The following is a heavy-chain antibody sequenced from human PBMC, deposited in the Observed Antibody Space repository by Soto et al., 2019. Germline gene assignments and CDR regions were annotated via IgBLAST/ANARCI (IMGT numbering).Heavy chain of an antibody. D-gene: IGHD3-10*01. Sequence: SGTPSLTRAVYGWAFRGYYWSWIRQPPGKGLEWIGEINHSGSTNYNPSLKSRVTISVDTSKNQFSLKLSSVTAADTAVYYCARGVGANYYGSGRYGMDVWGQGTTVTVSS. CDR2: INHSGST. CDR1: GWAFRGYY. J-gene: IGHJ6*02. V-gene: IGHV4-34*01. CDR3: ARGVGANYYGSGRYGMDV.